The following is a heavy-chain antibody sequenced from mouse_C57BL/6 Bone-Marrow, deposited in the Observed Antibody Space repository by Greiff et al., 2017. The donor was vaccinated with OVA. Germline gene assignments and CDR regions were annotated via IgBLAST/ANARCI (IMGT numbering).Heavy chain of an antibody. CDR1: GFTFSDYG. Sequence: EVQGVESGGGLVQPGGSLKLSCAASGFTFSDYGMAWVRQAPRKGPEWVAFISNLAYSIYYADTVTGRFTISRENAKNTLYLEMSSLRSEDTAMYYCARMGYAMDYWGQGTSVTVSS. V-gene: IGHV5-15*01. J-gene: IGHJ4*01. CDR2: ISNLAYSI. CDR3: ARMGYAMDY.